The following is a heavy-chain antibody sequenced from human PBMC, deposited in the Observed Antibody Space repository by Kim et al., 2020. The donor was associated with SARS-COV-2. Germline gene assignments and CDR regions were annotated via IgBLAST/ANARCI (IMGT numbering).Heavy chain of an antibody. CDR1: GGTFSSYA. D-gene: IGHD3-22*01. CDR2: IIPILGIA. V-gene: IGHV1-69*04. J-gene: IGHJ4*02. Sequence: SVKVSCKASGGTFSSYAISWVRQAPGQGLEWMGRIIPILGIANYAQKFQGRVTITADKSTSTAYMELSSLRSEDTAVYYCARDLGVASGYYWLHDYWGQGTLVTVSS. CDR3: ARDLGVASGYYWLHDY.